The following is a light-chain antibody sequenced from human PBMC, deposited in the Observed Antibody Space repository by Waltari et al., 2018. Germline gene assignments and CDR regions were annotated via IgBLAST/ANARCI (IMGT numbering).Light chain of an antibody. CDR2: EVT. J-gene: IGLJ1*01. V-gene: IGLV2-23*02. Sequence: QSALTQPASVSGSPGQSITISCIGTSRAVGSYNFFSWYQQLPVKAPNLMIYEVTKRPSGVSNRFSGSKSGTTASLTISGLQAEDEADYYCCSYAGSNTFYVFGTGTKVTVL. CDR3: CSYAGSNTFYV. CDR1: SRAVGSYNF.